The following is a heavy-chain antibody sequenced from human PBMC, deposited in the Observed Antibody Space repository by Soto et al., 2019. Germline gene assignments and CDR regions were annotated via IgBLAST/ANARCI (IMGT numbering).Heavy chain of an antibody. V-gene: IGHV3-64D*06. CDR1: GFTFSSYA. CDR2: ISGSGGST. J-gene: IGHJ4*03. Sequence: GGSLRLSCAASGFTFSSYAMNWVRQAPGKGLEYVSAISGSGGSTYYADSVKGRFTISRDNSKNTLYLQMNSLRAEDTAVYYCVKVGQQLLEYFDNWGQGTLVTVSS. CDR3: VKVGQQLLEYFDN. D-gene: IGHD6-13*01.